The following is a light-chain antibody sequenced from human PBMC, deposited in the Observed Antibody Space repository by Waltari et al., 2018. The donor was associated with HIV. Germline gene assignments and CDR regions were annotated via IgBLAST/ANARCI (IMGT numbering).Light chain of an antibody. J-gene: IGLJ2*01. CDR3: CSYAGSSTFVV. Sequence: QSALTQPASVSGSPGQSITISCTGTSSDVGSYYLVSWYQQHPGKAPKLTIYEVSKGPSGVSNRFSGSKSGNTASLTISGLQAEDEADYYCCSYAGSSTFVVFGGGTKLTVL. V-gene: IGLV2-23*02. CDR2: EVS. CDR1: SSDVGSYYL.